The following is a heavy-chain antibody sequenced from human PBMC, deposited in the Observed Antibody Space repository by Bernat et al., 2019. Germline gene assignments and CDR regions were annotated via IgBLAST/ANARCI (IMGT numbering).Heavy chain of an antibody. V-gene: IGHV4-31*03. CDR1: GGSISSGGYY. CDR3: ARDPITMVRGVIRYCDC. CDR2: IYYSGST. D-gene: IGHD3-10*01. Sequence: QVQLQESGPGLVKPSQTLSLTCTVSGGSISSGGYYWSWIRQHPGKGLQWIGYIYYSGSTYYNPSLKSRVTISVDTSKNQFSLKLSSVTAADTAVYYCARDPITMVRGVIRYCDCWGQGTLVTASS. J-gene: IGHJ4*02.